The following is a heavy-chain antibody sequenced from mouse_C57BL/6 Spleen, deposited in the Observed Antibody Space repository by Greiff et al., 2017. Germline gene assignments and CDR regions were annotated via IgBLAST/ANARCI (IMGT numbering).Heavy chain of an antibody. V-gene: IGHV1-55*01. J-gene: IGHJ2*01. CDR3: ARGHYYGSSLDD. CDR1: GYTFTSYW. CDR2: IYPGSGST. Sequence: VQLQQPGAELVKPGASVKMSCKASGYTFTSYWITWVKQRPGQGLEWIGDIYPGSGSTNYNEKFKSKATLTVDTSSSTAYMQLSSLTSEDSAVYYCARGHYYGSSLDDWGQGTTLTVSS. D-gene: IGHD1-1*01.